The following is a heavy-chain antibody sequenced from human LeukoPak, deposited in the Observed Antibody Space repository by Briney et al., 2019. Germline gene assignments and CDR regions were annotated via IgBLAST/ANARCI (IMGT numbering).Heavy chain of an antibody. CDR2: ISSSSSYI. CDR1: GFTLSSYS. J-gene: IGHJ4*02. Sequence: GGSLRLSCAASGFTLSSYSMNWVRQAPGEGLEWVSSISSSSSYIYYADSVKGRFTISRDNAKNSLYLQMNSLRAEDTAVYYCARVNDYGDYGYWGQGTLVTVSS. V-gene: IGHV3-21*01. D-gene: IGHD4-17*01. CDR3: ARVNDYGDYGY.